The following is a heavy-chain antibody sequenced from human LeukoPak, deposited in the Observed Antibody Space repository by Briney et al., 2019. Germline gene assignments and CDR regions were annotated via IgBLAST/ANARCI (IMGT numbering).Heavy chain of an antibody. CDR3: ARDLAQRWLQSV. CDR1: GFTFSSYE. CDR2: ISSSGSTI. Sequence: GSLRLSCAASGFTFSSYEMNWVRQAPGKGLEWVSYISSSGSTIYYADSVKGRFTISRDNAKNSLYLQMNSLRAEDTAVYYCARDLAQRWLQSVWGQGTLVTVSS. D-gene: IGHD5-24*01. J-gene: IGHJ4*02. V-gene: IGHV3-48*03.